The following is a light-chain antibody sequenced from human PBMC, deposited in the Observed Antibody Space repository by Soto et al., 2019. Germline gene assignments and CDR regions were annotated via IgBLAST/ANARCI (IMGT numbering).Light chain of an antibody. J-gene: IGKJ4*01. Sequence: EIVLTQSPGTLSLSPGERATLSCRASRTVSSSYLAWYQQKPGQAPRLLIYGASSRATGIPDRFSGSGSGTDFTLTISRLEPEDFAVYYCQQYASSLLTFGGGTKVEIK. CDR1: RTVSSSY. CDR3: QQYASSLLT. CDR2: GAS. V-gene: IGKV3-20*01.